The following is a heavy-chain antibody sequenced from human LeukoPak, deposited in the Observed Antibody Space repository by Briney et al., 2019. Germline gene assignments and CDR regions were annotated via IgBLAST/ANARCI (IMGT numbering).Heavy chain of an antibody. V-gene: IGHV1-18*04. Sequence: ASVKVSCKASGYTFTGYYMHRVRQAPGQGLEWMGWISAYNGNTNYAQKLQGRVTMTTDTSTSTAYMELRSLRSDDTAVYYCARDRPYYYDSSGYLLLGYWGQGTLVTVSS. D-gene: IGHD3-22*01. CDR2: ISAYNGNT. CDR3: ARDRPYYYDSSGYLLLGY. CDR1: GYTFTGYY. J-gene: IGHJ4*02.